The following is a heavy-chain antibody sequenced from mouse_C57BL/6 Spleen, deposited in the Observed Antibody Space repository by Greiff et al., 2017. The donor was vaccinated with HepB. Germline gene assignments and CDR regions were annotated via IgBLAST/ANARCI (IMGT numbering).Heavy chain of an antibody. J-gene: IGHJ2*01. Sequence: QVQLQQPGAELVKPGASVKLSCKASGYTFTSYWMQWVKQRPGQGLEWIGEIDPSDSYTNYNQKFKGKATLTVDTSSSTAYMQLSSLTSEDSAVYDCARLRDGYYFDYWGQGTTLTVSS. D-gene: IGHD2-3*01. CDR1: GYTFTSYW. CDR3: ARLRDGYYFDY. CDR2: IDPSDSYT. V-gene: IGHV1-50*01.